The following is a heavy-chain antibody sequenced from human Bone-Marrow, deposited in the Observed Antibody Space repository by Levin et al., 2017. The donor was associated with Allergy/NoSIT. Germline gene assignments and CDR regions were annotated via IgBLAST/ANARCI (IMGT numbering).Heavy chain of an antibody. CDR2: IIPKNGDT. J-gene: IGHJ3*02. D-gene: IGHD2/OR15-2a*01. V-gene: IGHV1-2*06. Sequence: AASVKVSCKASGYNFTGNYLHWVRQAPGQGLEWMGRIIPKNGDTKYAEKFQGRVSMTRDTSISTAYMELSSLKSNDTALYFCARKMFLSDAFDIWGLGTMVTVSS. CDR1: GYNFTGNY. CDR3: ARKMFLSDAFDI.